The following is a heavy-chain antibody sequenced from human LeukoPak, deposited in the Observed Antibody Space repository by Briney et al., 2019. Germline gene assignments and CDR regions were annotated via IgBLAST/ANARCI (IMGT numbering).Heavy chain of an antibody. J-gene: IGHJ5*02. D-gene: IGHD6-19*01. V-gene: IGHV3-13*01. CDR1: GFTFSSYD. CDR2: IGTAGDT. CDR3: ARGRIAVAGMGNWFDP. Sequence: GGSLRLSCAASGFTFSSYDMHWVRQATGKGLEWVSAIGTAGDTYYPGSVKGRFTISRENAKNSLYLQMNSLRAGDTAVYYCARGRIAVAGMGNWFDPWGQGTLVTVSS.